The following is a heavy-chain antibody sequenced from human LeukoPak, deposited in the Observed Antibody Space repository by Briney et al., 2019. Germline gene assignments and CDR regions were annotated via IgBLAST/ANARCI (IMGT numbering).Heavy chain of an antibody. Sequence: SETLSLTCAVYGGSFSGYYWSWIRQPPGKGLEWIGEINHSGSTNYNPSLKSRVTISVDTSKNQFSLKLSSVTAADTAVYYCARFGRTHYYYYYYMDVWGKGTTVTVSS. CDR3: ARFGRTHYYYYYYMDV. J-gene: IGHJ6*03. CDR1: GGSFSGYY. D-gene: IGHD1-14*01. V-gene: IGHV4-34*01. CDR2: INHSGST.